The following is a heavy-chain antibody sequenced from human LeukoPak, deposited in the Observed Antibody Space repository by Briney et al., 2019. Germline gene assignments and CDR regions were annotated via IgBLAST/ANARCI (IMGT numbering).Heavy chain of an antibody. V-gene: IGHV4-39*01. CDR2: IYYSEST. CDR3: AREVVYYSGEFDY. CDR1: GGSISSSSYY. Sequence: PSETLSLTCTVSGGSISSSSYYWGWIRQPPGKGLEWIGSIYYSESTYYNPSLKSRVTISVDTSKNQFSLKLSSVTAADRAVYYCAREVVYYSGEFDYWGQGTLVTVSS. J-gene: IGHJ4*02. D-gene: IGHD2-15*01.